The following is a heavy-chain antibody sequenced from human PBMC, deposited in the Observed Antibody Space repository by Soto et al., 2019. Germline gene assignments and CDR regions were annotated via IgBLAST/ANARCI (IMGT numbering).Heavy chain of an antibody. J-gene: IGHJ4*02. CDR1: GGTFGSCA. Sequence: SVKVSCKASGGTFGSCAISWVRQAPGQGLEWMGGIIPIFGTANYAQKFQGRVTITADESTSTAYMELSSLRSEDTAVYYCARGAVAGLFDYWGQGTLVTVSS. CDR2: IIPIFGTA. D-gene: IGHD6-19*01. CDR3: ARGAVAGLFDY. V-gene: IGHV1-69*13.